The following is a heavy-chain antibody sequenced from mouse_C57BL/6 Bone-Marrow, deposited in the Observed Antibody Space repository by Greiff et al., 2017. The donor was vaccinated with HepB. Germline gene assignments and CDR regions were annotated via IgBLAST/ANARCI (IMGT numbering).Heavy chain of an antibody. CDR3: ARRDYGSSYWFAY. D-gene: IGHD1-1*01. CDR1: GYAFTNYL. V-gene: IGHV1-54*01. Sequence: QVQLQQSGAELVRPGTSVKVSCKASGYAFTNYLIEWVKQRPGQGLEWIGVINPGSGGTNYTEKFKGKATLTADKSSSTAYMQLSSLTSEDSAVYFCARRDYGSSYWFAYWGQGTLVTVSA. CDR2: INPGSGGT. J-gene: IGHJ3*01.